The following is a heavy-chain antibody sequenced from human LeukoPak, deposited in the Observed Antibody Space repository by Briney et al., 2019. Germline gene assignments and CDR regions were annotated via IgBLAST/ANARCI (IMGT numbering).Heavy chain of an antibody. CDR2: FYPEDGET. V-gene: IGHV1-24*01. D-gene: IGHD3-9*01. CDR3: ATGGLRYFGVFDP. CDR1: GYTLTELS. Sequence: ASVKVSCKVSGYTLTELSMHWVRQAPGKGLEWMGGFYPEDGETIYAQKFQGRVTMTEDTSTDTAYMELSSLRSEDTAVYYCATGGLRYFGVFDPWGQGTLVTVSS. J-gene: IGHJ5*02.